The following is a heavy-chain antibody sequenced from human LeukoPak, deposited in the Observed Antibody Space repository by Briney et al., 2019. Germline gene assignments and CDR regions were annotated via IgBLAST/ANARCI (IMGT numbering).Heavy chain of an antibody. D-gene: IGHD3-3*01. CDR1: GFTLSSYA. CDR2: ISGSGGST. CDR3: AQVHAFWSGPLTS. J-gene: IGHJ4*02. Sequence: GGSLRLSCAASGFTLSSYAMSWVRQAPGKGLEWVSAISGSGGSTYYADSVKGRFTISRDNSKNTLYLQMNSLRAEDTAVYYCAQVHAFWSGPLTSWGQGTLVTVSS. V-gene: IGHV3-23*01.